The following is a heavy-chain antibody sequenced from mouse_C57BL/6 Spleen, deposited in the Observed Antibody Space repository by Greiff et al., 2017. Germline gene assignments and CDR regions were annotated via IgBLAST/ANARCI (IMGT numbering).Heavy chain of an antibody. Sequence: QVQLQQSGAELAKPGASVKLSCKASGYTFTSYWMHWVKQRPGQGLEWIGYINPSRGYTKYNQKFKDKAILTADKSSSTAYMRLSSLTYEDSAVYYCARSGGYDGAWFAYWGKGMLVTVSA. D-gene: IGHD2-2*01. V-gene: IGHV1-7*01. CDR2: INPSRGYT. J-gene: IGHJ3*01. CDR1: GYTFTSYW. CDR3: ARSGGYDGAWFAY.